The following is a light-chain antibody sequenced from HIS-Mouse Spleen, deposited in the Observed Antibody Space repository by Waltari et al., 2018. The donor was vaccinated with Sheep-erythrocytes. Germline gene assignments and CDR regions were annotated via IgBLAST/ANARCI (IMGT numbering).Light chain of an antibody. CDR3: AACDGSMGGA. Sequence: QSVLTQPPSASGTPGQRVTISCSGSSSNIGSNYVYWHQQLPGTAPKLLHYSNNRRPSGVRARFSGSKSGTSASLAISAQRSEDAAEYYCAACDGSMGGAFGGGTKLTVL. V-gene: IGLV1-47*01. J-gene: IGLJ2*01. CDR1: SSNIGSNY. CDR2: SNN.